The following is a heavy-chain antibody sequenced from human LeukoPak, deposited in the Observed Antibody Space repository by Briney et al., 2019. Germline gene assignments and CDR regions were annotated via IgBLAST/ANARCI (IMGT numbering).Heavy chain of an antibody. CDR2: IIPIFGTA. D-gene: IGHD4-11*01. CDR1: GGTFSSYA. Sequence: ASVKVSCKASGGTFSSYAISWVRQAPGQGLEWMGGIIPIFGTANYAQKFQGRVTITADESTSTAYMELSSLRSEDTAVYYCARGPYSNYPNWFDPWGQGTLVTVSP. CDR3: ARGPYSNYPNWFDP. J-gene: IGHJ5*02. V-gene: IGHV1-69*13.